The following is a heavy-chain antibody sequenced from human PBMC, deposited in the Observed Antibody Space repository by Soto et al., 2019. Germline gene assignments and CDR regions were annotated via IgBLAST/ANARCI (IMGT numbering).Heavy chain of an antibody. V-gene: IGHV5-51*01. Sequence: GASLKISCQGSGYTFNSFWIGWVRQMPGEGLEWMGLMFPWTSDTRYSPSFQGHVSISVDRSTGTGYLQWNSLKASDTAMYYCVTTRDGTTFFPHWGQGTPVTVSS. D-gene: IGHD1-7*01. CDR2: MFPWTSDT. CDR1: GYTFNSFW. CDR3: VTTRDGTTFFPH. J-gene: IGHJ4*02.